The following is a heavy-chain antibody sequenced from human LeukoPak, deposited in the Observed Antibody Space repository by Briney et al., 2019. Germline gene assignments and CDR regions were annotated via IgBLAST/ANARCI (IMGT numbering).Heavy chain of an antibody. J-gene: IGHJ4*02. Sequence: SETLSLTCTVSGYSISSDYYWGWIRQPPGKGLEWIGSIYYSGNTYYSPSLMSRVTISVDTSKNQFSLILRSVTAADTAVYYCARAPHFFDTSGSRYYFDYWGQGALVTVSS. D-gene: IGHD3-22*01. V-gene: IGHV4-38-2*02. CDR1: GYSISSDYY. CDR3: ARAPHFFDTSGSRYYFDY. CDR2: IYYSGNT.